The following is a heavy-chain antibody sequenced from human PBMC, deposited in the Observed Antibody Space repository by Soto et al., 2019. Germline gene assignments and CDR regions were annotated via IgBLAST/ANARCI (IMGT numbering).Heavy chain of an antibody. CDR1: GFTFSSYA. V-gene: IGHV3-30-3*01. Sequence: QPGGSLRLSCAASGFTFSSYAMHWVRQAPGKGLEWVAVISYDGSNKYYADSVKGRFTISRDNSKNTLYLQWSSLKASDTAMYYCARHGPRVAAAPFNWFDPWGQGTLVTVSS. J-gene: IGHJ5*02. D-gene: IGHD2-15*01. CDR2: ISYDGSNK. CDR3: ARHGPRVAAAPFNWFDP.